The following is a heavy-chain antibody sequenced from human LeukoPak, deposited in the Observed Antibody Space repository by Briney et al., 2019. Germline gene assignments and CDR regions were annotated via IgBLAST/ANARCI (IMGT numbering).Heavy chain of an antibody. J-gene: IGHJ6*04. CDR3: AELGITMIGGV. V-gene: IGHV3-30*02. Sequence: GGSLRLSRAASGFTFGTHGMHWVRQAPGKGLEWVSFIRYDGSKKYYADSVKGRFTISRDNSKNTLYLQMNSLRAEDTAVYYCAELGITMIGGVWGKGTTVTISS. CDR2: IRYDGSKK. D-gene: IGHD3-10*02. CDR1: GFTFGTHG.